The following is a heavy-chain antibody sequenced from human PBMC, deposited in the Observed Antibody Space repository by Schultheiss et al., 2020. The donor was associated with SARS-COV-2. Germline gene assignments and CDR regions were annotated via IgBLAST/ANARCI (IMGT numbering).Heavy chain of an antibody. CDR2: IGTAGDT. D-gene: IGHD2-8*01. V-gene: IGHV3-13*04. CDR3: ARGSRGVYATTKKYYFDY. J-gene: IGHJ4*02. Sequence: GGSLRLSCAASGFTFSSYSMNWVRQAPGKGLEWVSAIGTAGDTYYPGSVKGRFTISRENAKNSLYLQMNSLRAGDTAVYYCARGSRGVYATTKKYYFDYWGQGTLVTVSS. CDR1: GFTFSSYS.